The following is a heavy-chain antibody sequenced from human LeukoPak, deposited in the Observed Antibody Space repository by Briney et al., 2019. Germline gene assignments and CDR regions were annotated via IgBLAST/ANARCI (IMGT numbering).Heavy chain of an antibody. CDR2: ISSSGSTI. D-gene: IGHD6-19*01. CDR3: ARDPERLVPGGVDY. V-gene: IGHV3-48*03. J-gene: IGHJ4*02. CDR1: GFTFSSYE. Sequence: GGSLRLSCAASGFTFSSYEMNWVRQAPGKGLDRVSYISSSGSTIYYADSVKGRFTISRDNAKNSLYLQMNSLRAEDTAVYYCARDPERLVPGGVDYWGQGTLVTVSS.